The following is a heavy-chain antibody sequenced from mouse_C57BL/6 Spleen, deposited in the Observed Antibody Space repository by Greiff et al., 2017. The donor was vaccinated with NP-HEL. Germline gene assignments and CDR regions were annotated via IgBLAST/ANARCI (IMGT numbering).Heavy chain of an antibody. Sequence: DVQLVESGPGLVKPSQSLSLTCSVTGYSITSGYYWNWIRQFPGNKLEWMGYISYDGSNNYNPSLKNRISITRDTSKNQFFLKLNSVTTEDTATYYCARSGVGLYYFDYWGQGTTLTVSS. D-gene: IGHD6-1*01. CDR2: ISYDGSN. CDR1: GYSITSGYY. J-gene: IGHJ2*01. CDR3: ARSGVGLYYFDY. V-gene: IGHV3-6*01.